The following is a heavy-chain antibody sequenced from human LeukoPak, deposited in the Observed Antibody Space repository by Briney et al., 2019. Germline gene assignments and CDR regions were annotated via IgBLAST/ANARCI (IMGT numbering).Heavy chain of an antibody. CDR1: GGTFSSYA. CDR2: IIPIFGTA. CDR3: ARAKSEDGYNSD. J-gene: IGHJ4*02. V-gene: IGHV1-69*05. Sequence: GASVKVSCKASGGTFSSYAISWVRQAPGQGLEWMGGIIPIFGTANYAQKFQGRVTITTDESTSTAYMELSSLRSKDTAVYYCARAKSEDGYNSDWGQGTLVTVSS. D-gene: IGHD5-24*01.